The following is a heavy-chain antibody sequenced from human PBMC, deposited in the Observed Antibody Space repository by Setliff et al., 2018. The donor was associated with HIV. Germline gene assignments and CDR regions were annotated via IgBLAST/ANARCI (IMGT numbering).Heavy chain of an antibody. CDR2: ISSSSDTI. D-gene: IGHD2-15*01. V-gene: IGHV3-48*01. J-gene: IGHJ5*02. CDR1: GFTFSSYS. Sequence: GGSLRLSCAASGFTFSSYSMNWVRQAPGKGLEWVSYISSSSDTIFYADSVKGRFTISRDSAKNSLYMQMNSLRAEDTAVYYCARGVVVAAHNWFDPWGQGTLVTVSS. CDR3: ARGVVVAAHNWFDP.